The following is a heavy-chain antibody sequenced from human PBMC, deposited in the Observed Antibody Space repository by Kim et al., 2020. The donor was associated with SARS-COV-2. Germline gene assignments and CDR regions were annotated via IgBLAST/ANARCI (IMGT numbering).Heavy chain of an antibody. D-gene: IGHD3-10*01. J-gene: IGHJ4*02. V-gene: IGHV3-49*04. Sequence: GGSLRLSCTASGFTFGDYAMSWVRQAPGKGLEWVTFIRSKRYGATIEYAASVKGRFTISRDDSKGIAYLQMNSLRTEDTAVYYCTRGVWFADYWGQGALVTVSS. CDR2: IRSKRYGATI. CDR3: TRGVWFADY. CDR1: GFTFGDYA.